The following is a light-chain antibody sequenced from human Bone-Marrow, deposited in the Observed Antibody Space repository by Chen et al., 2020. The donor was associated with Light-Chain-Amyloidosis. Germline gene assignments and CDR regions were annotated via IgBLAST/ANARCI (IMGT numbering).Light chain of an antibody. CDR1: NIGSTS. Sequence: SYVLTQPSSVSVAPGQTATIACGGNNIGSTSVHWYQQTPGQAPLLVVNDDSDRPPGIPGRLSGSNSGNTATLTISRVEAGDEADYYCQVWDRSSDRPVFGGGTKLTVL. V-gene: IGLV3-21*02. CDR3: QVWDRSSDRPV. J-gene: IGLJ3*02. CDR2: DDS.